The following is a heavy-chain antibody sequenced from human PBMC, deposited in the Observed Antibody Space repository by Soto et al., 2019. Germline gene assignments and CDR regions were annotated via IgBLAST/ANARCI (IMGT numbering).Heavy chain of an antibody. CDR2: TIPVLSMS. CDR1: GATFSFHT. V-gene: IGHV1-69*02. J-gene: IGHJ4*02. Sequence: QVQLVQSGAEVKKPGSSVKVSCKTSGATFSFHTINWVRQAPGQGLQWVGRTIPVLSMSNYEHKFQGRVTITADKSTATAYMILSSLRSDDTAVYYCATSYVSGSRAFDYWGQGSLVTVSS. CDR3: ATSYVSGSRAFDY. D-gene: IGHD3-10*01.